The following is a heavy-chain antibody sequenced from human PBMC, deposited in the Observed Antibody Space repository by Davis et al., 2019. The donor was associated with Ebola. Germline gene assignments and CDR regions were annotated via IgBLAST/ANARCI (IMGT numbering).Heavy chain of an antibody. CDR3: ARETYGDYGLYYYGMDV. D-gene: IGHD4-17*01. J-gene: IGHJ6*02. V-gene: IGHV4-59*01. CDR1: GGSFSGYY. CDR2: IYYSGST. Sequence: SETLSLTCAVYGGSFSGYYWSWIRQPPWKGLEWIGYIYYSGSTNYNPSLKSRVTISVDTSKNQFSLKLSSVTAADTAVYYCARETYGDYGLYYYGMDVWGQGTTVTVSS.